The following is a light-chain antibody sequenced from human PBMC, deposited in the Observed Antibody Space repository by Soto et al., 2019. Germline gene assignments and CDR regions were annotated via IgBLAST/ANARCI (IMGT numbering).Light chain of an antibody. CDR1: TCDVGRHNL. CDR2: DVN. Sequence: VLAYPAPVSEPPGQSITTSSTGTTCDVGRHNLFSWYRQLREKAPELIIYDVNERPSDSFSRVSSSKTCKTAPLIVSGLQPDDEADYHCCAFAGYYPFPFVFGTGTNVSVL. J-gene: IGLJ1*01. CDR3: CAFAGYYPFPFV. V-gene: IGLV2-23*02.